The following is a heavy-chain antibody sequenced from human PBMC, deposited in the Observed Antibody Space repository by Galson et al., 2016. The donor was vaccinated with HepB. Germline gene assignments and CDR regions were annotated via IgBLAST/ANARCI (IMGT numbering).Heavy chain of an antibody. CDR2: ITGNGATT. V-gene: IGHV3-64D*09. J-gene: IGHJ4*02. CDR3: VKESSITGDFES. CDR1: GFTFSTFA. D-gene: IGHD5-24*01. Sequence: SLRLSCAASGFTFSTFAMHWVRQTPGKGLEHVSAITGNGATTFYGDAVKGRFSINRDNAKNTLSLQMSNLGPADTAVYYCVKESSITGDFESWGPGTLATVSS.